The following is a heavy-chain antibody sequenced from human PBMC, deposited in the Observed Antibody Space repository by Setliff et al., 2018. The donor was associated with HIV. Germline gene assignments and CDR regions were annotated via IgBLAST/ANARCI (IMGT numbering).Heavy chain of an antibody. J-gene: IGHJ4*02. V-gene: IGHV1-69*13. CDR3: ARDNYYDTSGAIGY. CDR1: GGTFSRYT. CDR2: IIPIFGTT. D-gene: IGHD3-22*01. Sequence: GASVKVSCKASGGTFSRYTISWVRQAPGQGLEWMGGIIPIFGTTNYAQRFQGRVSITADASTSTAYMELSSLRSEDTAMYFCARDNYYDTSGAIGYRGQGTMVTVSS.